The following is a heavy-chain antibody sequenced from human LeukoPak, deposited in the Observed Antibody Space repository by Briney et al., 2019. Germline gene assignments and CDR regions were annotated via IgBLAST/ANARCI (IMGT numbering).Heavy chain of an antibody. CDR1: GGSFSGYY. V-gene: IGHV4-34*01. CDR3: ARGRRDFNYGDYVCGPIDPGNHEYFQH. CDR2: INHSGST. D-gene: IGHD4-17*01. Sequence: SETLSLTCAVYGGSFSGYYWSWIRQPPGKGLEWIGEINHSGSTNYNPSLKSRVTISVDTSKNQFSLKLSSVTAADTAVYYCARGRRDFNYGDYVCGPIDPGNHEYFQHWGQGTLVTVSS. J-gene: IGHJ1*01.